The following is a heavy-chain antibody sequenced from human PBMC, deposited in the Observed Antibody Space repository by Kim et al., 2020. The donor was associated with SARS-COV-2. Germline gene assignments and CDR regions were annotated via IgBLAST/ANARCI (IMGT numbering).Heavy chain of an antibody. J-gene: IGHJ4*02. D-gene: IGHD5-12*01. Sequence: ASVKVSCKASGYTFTSYYMHWVRQAPGQGLEWMGIINPSGGSTSYAQKFQGRVTMTRDTSTSTVYMELSSLRSEDTAVYYCARDVGMATITATPLGYWGQGTLVTVSS. CDR3: ARDVGMATITATPLGY. CDR2: INPSGGST. CDR1: GYTFTSYY. V-gene: IGHV1-46*01.